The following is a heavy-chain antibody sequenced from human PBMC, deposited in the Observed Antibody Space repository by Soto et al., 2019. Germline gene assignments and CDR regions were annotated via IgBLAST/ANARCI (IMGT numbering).Heavy chain of an antibody. CDR3: ARDYGDYDFLDY. D-gene: IGHD4-17*01. CDR2: ISYDGSDK. Sequence: QVQLVESGGGVVQPGRSLRLSCAASGFTFSRYAIHWVRQATGKGLEWVAVISYDGSDKYYADSVKCRFTISRDNSKNTLSVQMKSLRGDDTAVYYCARDYGDYDFLDYWGQGTLVTLSS. CDR1: GFTFSRYA. J-gene: IGHJ4*02. V-gene: IGHV3-30-3*01.